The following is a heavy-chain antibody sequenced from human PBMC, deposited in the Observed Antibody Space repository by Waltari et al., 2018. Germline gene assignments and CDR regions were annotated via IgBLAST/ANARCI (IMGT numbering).Heavy chain of an antibody. V-gene: IGHV3-30*02. D-gene: IGHD6-19*01. CDR3: AKHEAPYSSGWYY. CDR2: IRYDGSNK. CDR1: GFTFSSYG. Sequence: QVQLVESGGGVVQPGGSLRLSSAASGFTFSSYGMHLVRPAPGKGLEWVAFIRYDGSNKYYADSVKGRFTISRDNSKNTLYLQMNSLRAEDTAVYYCAKHEAPYSSGWYYWGQGTLVTVSS. J-gene: IGHJ4*02.